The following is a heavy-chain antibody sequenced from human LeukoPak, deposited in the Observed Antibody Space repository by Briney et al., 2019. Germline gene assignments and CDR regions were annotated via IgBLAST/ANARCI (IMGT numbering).Heavy chain of an antibody. CDR3: ARDVGDSSGYLSY. D-gene: IGHD3-22*01. Sequence: GGSLRLSCAASGLTFSSYGMHWVRQAPGKGLEWVAVIWYDGSNKYYADSVKGRFTISRDNSKNTLYLQMNSLRAEDTAVYYCARDVGDSSGYLSYWGQGTLVTVSS. J-gene: IGHJ4*02. CDR1: GLTFSSYG. CDR2: IWYDGSNK. V-gene: IGHV3-33*01.